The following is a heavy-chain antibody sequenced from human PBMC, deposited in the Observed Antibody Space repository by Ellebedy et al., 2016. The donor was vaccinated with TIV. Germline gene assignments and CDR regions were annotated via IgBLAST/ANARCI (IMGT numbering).Heavy chain of an antibody. J-gene: IGHJ5*02. CDR2: INIDGSDT. CDR1: GFTFSNYW. V-gene: IGHV3-74*01. D-gene: IGHD1-1*01. Sequence: GESLKISCAASGFTFSNYWMHWVRQAPGKGLVLVSPINIDGSDTAYADSVRGRFTISRDNAKNTLYLQMNSLRAEDTAVYYCARDIPQRPNPARFDPWGQGTLVTVSS. CDR3: ARDIPQRPNPARFDP.